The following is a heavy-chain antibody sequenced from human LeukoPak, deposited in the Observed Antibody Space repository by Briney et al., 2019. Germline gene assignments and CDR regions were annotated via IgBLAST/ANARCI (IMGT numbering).Heavy chain of an antibody. CDR1: GFTVSSNY. J-gene: IGHJ1*01. V-gene: IGHV3-53*01. CDR3: ARQDRYRYYYDSSGHISH. CDR2: IYSGGST. Sequence: PGGSLRLSCAASGFTVSSNYMSWVRQAPGKGLQWVSVIYSGGSTYYADSVKGRFTISRDNSKNTLYRQMNSLRAEDTAVYYCARQDRYRYYYDSSGHISHWGQGTLVTVSS. D-gene: IGHD3-22*01.